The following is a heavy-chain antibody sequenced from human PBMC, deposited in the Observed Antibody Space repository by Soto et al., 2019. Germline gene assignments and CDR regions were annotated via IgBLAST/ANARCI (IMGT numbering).Heavy chain of an antibody. D-gene: IGHD3-22*01. CDR1: GGTFGSYS. Sequence: VASVKVSCKASGGTFGSYSITWVRQAPGQGLDWMGRIVPFFTTPKFAQKFQGRVTITADESSNTVYMELSGLTSEDTAMYYCAREGFSSSYLAYWGQGTLVTVSS. V-gene: IGHV1-69*13. J-gene: IGHJ4*02. CDR2: IVPFFTTP. CDR3: AREGFSSSYLAY.